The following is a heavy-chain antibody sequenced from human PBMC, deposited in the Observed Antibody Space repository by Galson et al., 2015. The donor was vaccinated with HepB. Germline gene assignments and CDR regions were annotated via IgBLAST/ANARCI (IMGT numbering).Heavy chain of an antibody. CDR2: GST. Sequence: GSTYYNPSLKSRVTISVDTSKNQFSLKLSSVTAADTAVYYCASAYGGNFLWYFDLWGRGTLVTVSS. J-gene: IGHJ2*01. CDR3: ASAYGGNFLWYFDL. D-gene: IGHD4-23*01. V-gene: IGHV4-31*02.